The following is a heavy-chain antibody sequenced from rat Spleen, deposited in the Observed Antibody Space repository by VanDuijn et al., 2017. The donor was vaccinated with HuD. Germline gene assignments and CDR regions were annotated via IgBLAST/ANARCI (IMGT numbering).Heavy chain of an antibody. CDR3: VREEFGVRD. Sequence: DHWMGWVRQAPGKGLEWIGEINKDSNIKKYSPSLKDKFTISRDNAQNILYLQMSKLGAEDTAIYYCVREEFGVRDWGQGVMVTVSS. V-gene: IGHV4-2*01. D-gene: IGHD4-3*01. J-gene: IGHJ2*01. CDR2: INKDSNIK. CDR1: DHW.